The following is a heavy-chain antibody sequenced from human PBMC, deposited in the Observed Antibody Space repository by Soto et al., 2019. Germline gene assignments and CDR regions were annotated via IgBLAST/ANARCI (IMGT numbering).Heavy chain of an antibody. CDR2: ISSSSSTI. D-gene: IGHD4-17*01. J-gene: IGHJ6*02. V-gene: IGHV3-48*02. Sequence: GSRRLSCAASGFTFSSDSMNGFREAPGNGLEWVSYISSSSSTIYYADSVKGRFTISRDNAKNSLYLQMNSLRDEDTAVYYCARGTTAYLYGMDVWGQGTTVTVSS. CDR1: GFTFSSDS. CDR3: ARGTTAYLYGMDV.